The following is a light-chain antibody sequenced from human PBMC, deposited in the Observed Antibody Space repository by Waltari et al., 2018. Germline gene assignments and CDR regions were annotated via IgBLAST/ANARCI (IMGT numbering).Light chain of an antibody. J-gene: IGKJ3*01. Sequence: AIQLTQSPSSLSASVGHRITITCRASQDIASALAWYVQKPGKAPQHLIYDASTLESGVPSRFSGSGSGTDFTLSISGLQPEDFATYYCQQFINYPLTFGPGTTVDIK. V-gene: IGKV1D-13*01. CDR1: QDIASA. CDR3: QQFINYPLT. CDR2: DAS.